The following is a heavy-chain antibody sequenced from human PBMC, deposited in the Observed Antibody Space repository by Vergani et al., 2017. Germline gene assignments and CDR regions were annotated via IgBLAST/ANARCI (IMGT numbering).Heavy chain of an antibody. D-gene: IGHD2-15*01. CDR3: ARQIVVVDAFDI. Sequence: QVQLQESGPGLVKPSETLSLTCTVSGGSISSYYWSWIRQPPGKGLEWIGYIYYSGSTNYNPSLKSRVTISVDPSKNQFSLKLSSVTAADTAVYYCARQIVVVDAFDIWGQGTMVTVSS. CDR2: IYYSGST. J-gene: IGHJ3*02. V-gene: IGHV4-59*01. CDR1: GGSISSYY.